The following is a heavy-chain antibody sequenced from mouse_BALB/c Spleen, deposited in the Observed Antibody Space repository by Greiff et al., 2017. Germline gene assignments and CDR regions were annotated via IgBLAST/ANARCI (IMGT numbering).Heavy chain of an antibody. CDR1: GFDFSRYW. D-gene: IGHD1-1*01. CDR3: ARERDYYGSSSWFAY. CDR2: INPDSSTI. Sequence: EVKLQESGGGLVQPGGSLKLSCAASGFDFSRYWMSWVRQAPGKGLEWIGEINPDSSTINYTPSLKDKFIISRDNAKNTLYLQMSKVRSEDTALYYCARERDYYGSSSWFAYWGQGTLVTVSA. J-gene: IGHJ3*01. V-gene: IGHV4-1*02.